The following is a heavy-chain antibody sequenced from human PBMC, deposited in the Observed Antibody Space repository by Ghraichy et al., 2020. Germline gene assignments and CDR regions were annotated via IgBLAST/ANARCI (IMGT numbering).Heavy chain of an antibody. J-gene: IGHJ2*01. D-gene: IGHD5-12*01. V-gene: IGHV3-13*01. Sequence: GGSLRLSCAASGFTFSSYDMHWVRQPIGKGLEWVSVIVIAGDTYYPGSVKGRFTISRENAKNSLYLQMNSLRAGDTAMYYCARGIMATHRYWYFDLCGRGTLVTVSS. CDR1: GFTFSSYD. CDR2: IVIAGDT. CDR3: ARGIMATHRYWYFDL.